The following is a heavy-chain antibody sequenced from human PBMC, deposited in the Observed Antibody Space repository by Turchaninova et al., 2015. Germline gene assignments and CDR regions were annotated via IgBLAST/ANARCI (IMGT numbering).Heavy chain of an antibody. V-gene: IGHV4-38-2*01. Sequence: QVQLQESGPGLVTPSEPLSLTCAVSGYSISNDYYWGWIRPPPGKGLEWIGSIYHSGSTYYTPSLKSRVSISVDTSKNQFSLKLSSVTAADTAVYYCARHCSGGNCYQYYYYYMDVWGKGTAVTVSS. D-gene: IGHD2-15*01. CDR1: GYSISNDYY. CDR3: ARHCSGGNCYQYYYYYMDV. CDR2: IYHSGST. J-gene: IGHJ6*03.